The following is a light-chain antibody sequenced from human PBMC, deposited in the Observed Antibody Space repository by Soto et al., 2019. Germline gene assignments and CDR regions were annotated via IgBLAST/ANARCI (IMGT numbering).Light chain of an antibody. CDR3: AIWDDSLNGFYG. CDR1: RSNIGSNT. Sequence: QSVLTQPPSASGTPGQTVTISCSGGRSNIGSNTVNWYQQLPGTAPKLLIYGNNQRPSGVPDRFSGLRSGTSASLAISWLRSEDEADYYCAIWDDSLNGFYGFGVGTKVTVL. V-gene: IGLV1-44*01. CDR2: GNN. J-gene: IGLJ1*01.